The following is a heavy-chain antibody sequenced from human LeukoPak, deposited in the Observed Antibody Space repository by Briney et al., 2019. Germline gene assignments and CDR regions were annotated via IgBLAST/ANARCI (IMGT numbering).Heavy chain of an antibody. CDR3: ARDGASWYLDL. CDR2: INQDGSEI. V-gene: IGHV3-7*01. Sequence: PGGSRRLSGVASGFTFRSYWMSWVRQAPGKGLEWVANINQDGSEIYYVDPVKGRFTISRDNAKNSVYLQMNSLRAEDTAVYYCARDGASWYLDLWGRGTLVTVSS. D-gene: IGHD3-16*01. CDR1: GFTFRSYW. J-gene: IGHJ2*01.